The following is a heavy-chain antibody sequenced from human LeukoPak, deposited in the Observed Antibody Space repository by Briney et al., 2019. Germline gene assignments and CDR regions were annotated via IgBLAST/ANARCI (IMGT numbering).Heavy chain of an antibody. V-gene: IGHV3-21*01. CDR3: AKVVNYYDSSGYFDY. CDR1: GFTFSSYS. Sequence: GGSLRLSCAASGFTFSSYSMNWVRQAPGKGLEWVSSISSNSSYIYYADSVKGRFTISRDNAKNSLYLQMNSLRAEDTAVYYCAKVVNYYDSSGYFDYWGQGTLITVSS. D-gene: IGHD3-22*01. CDR2: ISSNSSYI. J-gene: IGHJ4*02.